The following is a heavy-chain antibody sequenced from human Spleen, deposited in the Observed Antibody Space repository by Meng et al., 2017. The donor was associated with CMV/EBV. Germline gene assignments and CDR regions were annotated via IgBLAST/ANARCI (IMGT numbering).Heavy chain of an antibody. CDR1: VTSGSYY. V-gene: IGHV4-61*01. CDR3: ARAPGYSYDRSGSEAFDV. D-gene: IGHD3-3*01. J-gene: IGHJ3*01. Sequence: VTSGSYYWSWIRQPPGKGLEWIGYAYYLGSAKYNSTLRSRLTISVDASKNQFSLKVNSVTAADTAKYYCARAPGYSYDRSGSEAFDVWGRGTLVTVSS. CDR2: AYYLGSA.